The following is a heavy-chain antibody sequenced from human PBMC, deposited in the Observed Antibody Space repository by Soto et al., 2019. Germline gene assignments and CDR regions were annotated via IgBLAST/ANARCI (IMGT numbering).Heavy chain of an antibody. J-gene: IGHJ4*02. Sequence: EVQLLESGGGLVQPGGSLRLSCAASGFTFSSYAMSWVRQAPGKGLEWVSAISGSGGSTYYADSVKGRFTISRDNSKNTLYLQMNSLRAEDTALYYCAKGVAHLGYSSAFDYWGQGTLVTVSS. CDR1: GFTFSSYA. D-gene: IGHD6-25*01. CDR2: ISGSGGST. CDR3: AKGVAHLGYSSAFDY. V-gene: IGHV3-23*01.